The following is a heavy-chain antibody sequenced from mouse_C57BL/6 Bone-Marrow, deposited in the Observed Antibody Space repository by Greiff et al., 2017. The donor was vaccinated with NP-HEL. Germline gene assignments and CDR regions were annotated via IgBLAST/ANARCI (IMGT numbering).Heavy chain of an antibody. Sequence: VKLVESGAELARPGASVKMSCKASGYTFTSYTMHWVKQRPGQGLEWIGYINPSSGYTKYNQKFKDKATLTADKSSSTAYMQLSSLTSEDSAVYYCARGWLLDYWGQGTTLTVSS. D-gene: IGHD2-3*01. CDR2: INPSSGYT. V-gene: IGHV1-4*01. J-gene: IGHJ2*01. CDR3: ARGWLLDY. CDR1: GYTFTSYT.